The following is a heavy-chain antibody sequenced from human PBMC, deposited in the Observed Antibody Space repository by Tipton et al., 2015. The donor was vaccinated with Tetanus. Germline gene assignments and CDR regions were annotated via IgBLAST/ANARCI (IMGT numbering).Heavy chain of an antibody. CDR3: ATDRRGPGEVRGLDN. CDR1: GGSVRSGSYY. J-gene: IGHJ4*02. CDR2: ISYSGST. D-gene: IGHD3-10*01. V-gene: IGHV4-61*01. Sequence: TLSLTCTVSGGSVRSGSYYWNWIRQPPGKGLEWIGYISYSGSTNSNYSLKSRITISQDTSKTHFSLRLDSVTAADTAVYYCATDRRGPGEVRGLDNWGQGTLVTVSS.